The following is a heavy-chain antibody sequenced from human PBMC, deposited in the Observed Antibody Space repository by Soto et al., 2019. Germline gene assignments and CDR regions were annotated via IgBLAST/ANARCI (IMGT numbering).Heavy chain of an antibody. Sequence: GASVKVSCKASGYTFTSYYMHWVRQAPGQGLEWMGIINPSGGSTSYAQKFQGRVTMTRDTSTSTVYMELSSLRSEDTAVYYCARGCRDGYNFRVLYYYYYGMDVWGQGTTVTVSS. CDR3: ARGCRDGYNFRVLYYYYYGMDV. CDR1: GYTFTSYY. CDR2: INPSGGST. J-gene: IGHJ6*02. V-gene: IGHV1-46*01. D-gene: IGHD5-12*01.